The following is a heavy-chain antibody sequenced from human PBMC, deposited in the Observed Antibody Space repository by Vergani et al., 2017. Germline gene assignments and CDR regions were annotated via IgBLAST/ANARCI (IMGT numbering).Heavy chain of an antibody. J-gene: IGHJ4*02. CDR3: ARGENYDYVWGNYYFDY. V-gene: IGHV3-23*01. CDR2: ISGSGGST. CDR1: GFTFSSYA. D-gene: IGHD3-16*01. Sequence: EVQLLESGGGLVQPGGSLRLSCAASGFTFSSYAMSWVRQAPGKGLEWVSAISGSGGSTYYADSVKGRFTISRDNSKNTLYLQMNSLRAEDTALYFCARGENYDYVWGNYYFDYWGQGTLVTGSS.